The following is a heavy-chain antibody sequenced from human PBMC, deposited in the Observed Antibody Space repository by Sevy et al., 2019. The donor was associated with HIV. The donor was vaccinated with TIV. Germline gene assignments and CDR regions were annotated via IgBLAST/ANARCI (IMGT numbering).Heavy chain of an antibody. J-gene: IGHJ4*02. D-gene: IGHD4-4*01. CDR1: GFTFGDYA. CDR3: ARGPRGNYVFDY. Sequence: GGSLRLSCTASGFTFGDYAMSWFHQAPGKGLEWVGFIRSKGYGGTTEYAASVKGRFTISRDDSKSIAYVQMNSLKTEDTAVYYCARGPRGNYVFDYWGQGTLVTVSS. CDR2: IRSKGYGGTT. V-gene: IGHV3-49*03.